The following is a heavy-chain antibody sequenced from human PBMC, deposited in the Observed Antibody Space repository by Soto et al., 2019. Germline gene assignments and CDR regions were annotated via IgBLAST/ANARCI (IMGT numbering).Heavy chain of an antibody. D-gene: IGHD3-9*01. V-gene: IGHV3-7*03. CDR3: ARDDHYDILTGYPDYYYYGMDV. CDR1: GFTFSSYW. CDR2: IKQDGSEK. J-gene: IGHJ6*02. Sequence: HPGGSLRLSCAASGFTFSSYWMSWVRQAPGKGLEWVANIKQDGSEKYYVDSVKGRFTISRDNAKNSLYLQMNSLRAEDTAVYYCARDDHYDILTGYPDYYYYGMDVWGQGTTVTVSS.